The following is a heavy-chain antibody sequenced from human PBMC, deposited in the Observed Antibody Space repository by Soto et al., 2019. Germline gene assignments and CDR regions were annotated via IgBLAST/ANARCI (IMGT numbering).Heavy chain of an antibody. Sequence: ASVKVSCKASGYTFTGYYIHWVRQAPGQGLEWMGCTNPRNGGTNYAQKFQGRLTITRDTSLSIAYMELTTLRSDDTAVFYCATELRGGRQSKVESWGLGTLVPVSS. CDR2: TNPRNGGT. D-gene: IGHD3-10*01. CDR3: ATELRGGRQSKVES. CDR1: GYTFTGYY. J-gene: IGHJ4*02. V-gene: IGHV1-2*02.